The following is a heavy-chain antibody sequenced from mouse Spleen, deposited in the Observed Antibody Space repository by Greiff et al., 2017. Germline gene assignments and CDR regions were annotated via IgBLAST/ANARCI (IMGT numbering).Heavy chain of an antibody. CDR2: ISSGGSYT. CDR1: GFTFSSYG. D-gene: IGHD1-1*01. CDR3: ARQGLLLREFAY. Sequence: DVKLVESGGDLVKPGGSLKLSCAASGFTFSSYGMSWVRQTPDKRLEWVATISSGGSYTYYPDSVKGRFTISRDNAKNTLYLQMSSLKSEDTAMYYCARQGLLLREFAYWGQGTLVTVSA. J-gene: IGHJ3*01. V-gene: IGHV5-6*02.